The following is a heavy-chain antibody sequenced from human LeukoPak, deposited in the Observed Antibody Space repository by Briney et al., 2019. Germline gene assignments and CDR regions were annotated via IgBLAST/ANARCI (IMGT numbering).Heavy chain of an antibody. CDR1: GFTFSDYY. CDR3: ARVPRYGAGSYYSLDH. CDR2: ISSRENTI. V-gene: IGHV3-11*01. J-gene: IGHJ4*02. Sequence: GGSLRLSCAASGFTFSDYYMSWIRQAPGKGLEWVSYISSRENTIYYADSVKGRFTISRDSAKSSLYLQMNSLRADDTAAYYCARVPRYGAGSYYSLDHWGQGTLVTVSS. D-gene: IGHD3-10*01.